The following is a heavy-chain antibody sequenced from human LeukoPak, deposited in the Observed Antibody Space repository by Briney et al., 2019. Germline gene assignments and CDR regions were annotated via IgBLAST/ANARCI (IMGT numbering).Heavy chain of an antibody. D-gene: IGHD1-1*01. Sequence: SETLSLTCAVYGGSFSGYYWSWIRQPPGKGLEWIGEINHSGSTKYNPSLKSRVTISVDTSKNQFSLKLSSVTAADTAVYYCARGVEIWKSIDYWGQGTLVTVSS. CDR3: ARGVEIWKSIDY. J-gene: IGHJ4*02. V-gene: IGHV4-34*01. CDR2: INHSGST. CDR1: GGSFSGYY.